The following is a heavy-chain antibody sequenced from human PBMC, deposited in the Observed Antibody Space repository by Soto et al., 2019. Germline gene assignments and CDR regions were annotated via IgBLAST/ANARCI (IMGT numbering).Heavy chain of an antibody. J-gene: IGHJ4*02. Sequence: QVQLQESGPGLVKPSQTLSLTCTVSGGSISSGGYYWSWIRQHPGKGLEWIGYIYYSGSTYNNPSLKSRVTISVDTSKNQFSLKLSSVTASDTAVYYCARLRLLYDFWSGTAFDYWGQGTLVTVSS. CDR3: ARLRLLYDFWSGTAFDY. D-gene: IGHD3-3*01. V-gene: IGHV4-31*03. CDR2: IYYSGST. CDR1: GGSISSGGYY.